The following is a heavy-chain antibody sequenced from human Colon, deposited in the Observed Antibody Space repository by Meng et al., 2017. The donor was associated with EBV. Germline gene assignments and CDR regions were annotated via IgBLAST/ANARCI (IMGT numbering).Heavy chain of an antibody. CDR1: GDSVATGRYY. CDR3: ARVSGRSFDP. J-gene: IGHJ5*02. Sequence: VQLQRRGPGLGNPSYTLSLPCTVSGDSVATGRYYWSWIRQPPGKGLEWIAYIYYIGGTNYNPSLKSRLTISLDTSKNQFSLSLRSVTAADTAVYYCARVSGRSFDPWGQGTLVTVFS. V-gene: IGHV4-61*01. CDR2: IYYIGGT. D-gene: IGHD3-10*01.